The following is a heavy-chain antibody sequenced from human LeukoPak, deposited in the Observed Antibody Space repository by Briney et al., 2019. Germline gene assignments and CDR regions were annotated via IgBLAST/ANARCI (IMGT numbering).Heavy chain of an antibody. CDR2: ISSTSTYI. Sequence: PGGSLRLSCAASGFTFSNHGMSWVRQAPGKGLERVSSISSTSTYIYYADSVKGRFSISRDNAKNSLYLEMNSLRAEDTGLYYCAKIAVSGSWFFDYWGQGTLVTVSS. CDR3: AKIAVSGSWFFDY. D-gene: IGHD6-19*01. V-gene: IGHV3-21*01. J-gene: IGHJ4*02. CDR1: GFTFSNHG.